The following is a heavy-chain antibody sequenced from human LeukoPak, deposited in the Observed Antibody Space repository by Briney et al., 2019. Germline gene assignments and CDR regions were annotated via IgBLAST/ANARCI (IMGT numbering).Heavy chain of an antibody. CDR3: ARFYGSASNVPYYYYGMDV. D-gene: IGHD3-10*01. Sequence: ASVKVSCKVSGYTLTELSMHWVRQAPGKGLEWMGGFDPEDGETIYAQKFQGRVTMTEDTSTDTAYMELSSLRSEDTAVYYCARFYGSASNVPYYYYGMDVWGKGTTVTVSS. CDR1: GYTLTELS. J-gene: IGHJ6*04. V-gene: IGHV1-24*01. CDR2: FDPEDGET.